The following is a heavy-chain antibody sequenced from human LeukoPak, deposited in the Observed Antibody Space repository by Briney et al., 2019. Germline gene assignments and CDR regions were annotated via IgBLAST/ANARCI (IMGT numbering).Heavy chain of an antibody. J-gene: IGHJ3*01. D-gene: IGHD4-17*01. CDR1: DFTFATYA. CDR3: GRDPNGDYVGAFEF. Sequence: GGSLRLSCVASDFTFATYAMTWVRLTPGKGLEWVSSIGGSGSYTIYADSVRGRFTVSRDNSKNTLYLQMNSLRAEDTAVYYCGRDPNGDYVGAFEFWGQGTLVCVSS. CDR2: IGGSGSYT. V-gene: IGHV3-23*01.